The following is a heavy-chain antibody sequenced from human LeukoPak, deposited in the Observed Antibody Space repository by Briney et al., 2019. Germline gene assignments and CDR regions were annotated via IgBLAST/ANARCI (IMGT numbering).Heavy chain of an antibody. V-gene: IGHV3-53*01. Sequence: GGSLRLSCAASGFTVSSNCVTWVRQAPGKGLEWVSVICSGGNTYYADSVKGRFTISSDNSKNTLYLQMTSLRAEDTAVYYCARGVNSWGQGTLVTVSS. CDR2: ICSGGNT. CDR1: GFTVSSNC. J-gene: IGHJ4*02. CDR3: ARGVNS.